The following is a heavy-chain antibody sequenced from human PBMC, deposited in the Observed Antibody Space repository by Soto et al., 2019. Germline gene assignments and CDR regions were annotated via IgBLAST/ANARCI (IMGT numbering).Heavy chain of an antibody. CDR3: ARTSANVLLWFGGGRRAPIIDY. CDR2: SNHSGNP. J-gene: IGHJ4*02. D-gene: IGHD3-10*01. Sequence: SETLFLTCAVYGRSFSGYYWSWIRQPPGKGLEWIGESNHSGNPNYKPSLKSRVTISVDTSKNRLSLKLSSVTAEDTAVYYCARTSANVLLWFGGGRRAPIIDYWGQGNLVTISS. CDR1: GRSFSGYY. V-gene: IGHV4-34*01.